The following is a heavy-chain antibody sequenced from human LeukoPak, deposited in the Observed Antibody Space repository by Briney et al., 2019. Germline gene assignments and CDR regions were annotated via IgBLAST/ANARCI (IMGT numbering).Heavy chain of an antibody. CDR1: GYSFSDSY. Sequence: GASVTVSCKASGYSFSDSYMFWIRQAPGQGLEWVGWTKPKSGVTRYAQKFQGRVTVTSDTSISTLYMELNSLRSDDTAVYYCARDHVSRKDDRNFDYWGQGTLVTVSS. J-gene: IGHJ4*02. CDR3: ARDHVSRKDDRNFDY. CDR2: TKPKSGVT. V-gene: IGHV1-2*02. D-gene: IGHD1-1*01.